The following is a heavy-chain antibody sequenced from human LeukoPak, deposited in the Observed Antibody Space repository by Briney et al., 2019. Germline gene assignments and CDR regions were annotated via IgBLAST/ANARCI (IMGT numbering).Heavy chain of an antibody. CDR1: GFTFSSYS. V-gene: IGHV3-21*01. J-gene: IGHJ4*02. Sequence: GGSLRLSCAASGFTFSSYSMNWVRQAPGKGLEWVSSISSSSSYIYYADSVRGRFTISRDNAENSLYLQMNSLRAEDTAVYYCADENYYGSGSFDYWGQGTLVTVSS. CDR2: ISSSSSYI. CDR3: ADENYYGSGSFDY. D-gene: IGHD3-10*01.